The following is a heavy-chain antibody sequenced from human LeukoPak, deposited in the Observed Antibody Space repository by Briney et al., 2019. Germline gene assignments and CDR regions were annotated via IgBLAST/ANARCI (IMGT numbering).Heavy chain of an antibody. CDR2: ISSSSSYI. CDR1: GFTFSSYS. CDR3: ARGPTVTTSFDY. Sequence: GGSLRLSCAASGFTFSSYSMNWVRQAPGKGLEWVSSISSSSSYIYYADSVKGRFTISRDNAKNSLYLQMNSLRAEDTAVYYCARGPTVTTSFDYWGQGTLVTVSS. D-gene: IGHD4-17*01. V-gene: IGHV3-21*01. J-gene: IGHJ4*02.